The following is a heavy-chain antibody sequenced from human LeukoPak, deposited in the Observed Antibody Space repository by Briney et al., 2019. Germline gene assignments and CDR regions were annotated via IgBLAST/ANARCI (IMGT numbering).Heavy chain of an antibody. J-gene: IGHJ6*02. CDR3: ARDLVYYYDSSGYSGGGMDV. D-gene: IGHD3-22*01. CDR2: INHSGST. CDR1: GGSFSGYY. Sequence: ASETLSLTCAVYGGSFSGYYWSWIRQPPGKGLEWIGEINHSGSTNYNPSLKSRVTISVDTSKNQFSLKLSSVTAADTAVYYCARDLVYYYDSSGYSGGGMDVWGQGTTVTVSS. V-gene: IGHV4-34*01.